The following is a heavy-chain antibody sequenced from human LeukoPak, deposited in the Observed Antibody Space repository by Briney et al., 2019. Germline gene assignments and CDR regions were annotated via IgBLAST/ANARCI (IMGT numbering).Heavy chain of an antibody. Sequence: GGSLRLSCAASGFTFTRYWMHWVRQVPGKGLVWFSRINIDGTTTNYADSVKGRFTVSRDNAENTLFLQLSSLRVEDTAVYYCARDSYEVGATFDYWGQGTLVTVSS. CDR2: INIDGTTT. J-gene: IGHJ4*02. CDR1: GFTFTRYW. D-gene: IGHD1-26*01. V-gene: IGHV3-74*01. CDR3: ARDSYEVGATFDY.